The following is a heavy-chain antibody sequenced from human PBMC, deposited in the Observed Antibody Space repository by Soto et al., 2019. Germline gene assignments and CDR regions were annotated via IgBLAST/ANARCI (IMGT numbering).Heavy chain of an antibody. CDR2: ISKTGSTI. CDR1: GFTFSSYE. Sequence: EVQLVESGGGLVQPGGSLRLSCAASGFTFSSYEMNWVRQAPGQGLEWISYISKTGSTIYYADSVKGRFTISRDSAKNSLYLQMNSLRVEDTAVYYCARDVTQEFDSGGYPLPLFDYRGQGARVTVSS. V-gene: IGHV3-48*03. D-gene: IGHD3-22*01. CDR3: ARDVTQEFDSGGYPLPLFDY. J-gene: IGHJ4*02.